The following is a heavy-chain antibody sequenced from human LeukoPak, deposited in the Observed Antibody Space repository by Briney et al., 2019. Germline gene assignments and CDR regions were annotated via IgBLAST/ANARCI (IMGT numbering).Heavy chain of an antibody. V-gene: IGHV3-7*01. CDR2: IKQDGSEK. CDR3: ARSSEGNDFWSGYGYYGMDV. Sequence: GGSLRLSCAASGFTFSHYYMSWVRQAPGKGLEWVANIKQDGSEKYYVDSVKGRFTISRDNAKNSLYLQMNSLRAEDTAVYYCARSSEGNDFWSGYGYYGMDVWGEATTVTVSS. CDR1: GFTFSHYY. D-gene: IGHD3-3*01. J-gene: IGHJ6*04.